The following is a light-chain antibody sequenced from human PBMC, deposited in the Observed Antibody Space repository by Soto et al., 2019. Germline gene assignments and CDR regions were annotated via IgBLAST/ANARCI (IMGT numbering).Light chain of an antibody. CDR3: QQYNSYSQT. Sequence: IQVARSPSNLSASVEDRVTITCRASQSISSWFAWYQQKPGKAPKLLIYDASSLESGVPSRFSGSGSGTEFTLTISSLQPDDFATYYCQQYNSYSQTFGQGTKVDIK. CDR1: QSISSW. J-gene: IGKJ1*01. V-gene: IGKV1-5*01. CDR2: DAS.